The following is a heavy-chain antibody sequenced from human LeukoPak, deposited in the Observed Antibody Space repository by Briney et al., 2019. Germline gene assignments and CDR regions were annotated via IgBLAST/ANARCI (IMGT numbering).Heavy chain of an antibody. V-gene: IGHV1-2*02. J-gene: IGHJ4*02. D-gene: IGHD2-21*02. Sequence: ASVKVSCKASGYTFNAYYIHWVRQAPGQGLEWMGWINPNSGGTSYAQKLQGRVTMTTDTSTSTVYMELRSLRSDDTAVYYCARSITRGDYYFDYWGQGTLVTVSS. CDR2: INPNSGGT. CDR3: ARSITRGDYYFDY. CDR1: GYTFNAYY.